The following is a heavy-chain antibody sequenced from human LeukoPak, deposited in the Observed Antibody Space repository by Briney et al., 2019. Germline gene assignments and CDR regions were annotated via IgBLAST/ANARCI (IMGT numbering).Heavy chain of an antibody. D-gene: IGHD1-26*01. J-gene: IGHJ4*02. Sequence: GGSLRLPCAASGFTFSTDAMSWVRQAPGKGLEWVSAIGGSGGSTYYADSVKGRFTISRDSSKNTLYMQMNSLRAEDTAVYYCAKGVGATPFDYWGQGTLVTVSS. V-gene: IGHV3-23*01. CDR1: GFTFSTDA. CDR2: IGGSGGST. CDR3: AKGVGATPFDY.